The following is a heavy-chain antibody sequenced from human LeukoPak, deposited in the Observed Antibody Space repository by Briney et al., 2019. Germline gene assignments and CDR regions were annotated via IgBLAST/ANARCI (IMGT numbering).Heavy chain of an antibody. V-gene: IGHV3-23*01. CDR3: AKWGDYDILTGYYVPDF. J-gene: IGHJ4*02. CDR1: GFTFTNYA. D-gene: IGHD3-9*01. CDR2: ITGSDGSS. Sequence: GGSLRLSCVASGFTFTNYAMSWVRQAPGKGLEWVSAITGSDGSSYYADSVKGRFTISRDNSKNTLYLQVNSLRAEDTAVYYCAKWGDYDILTGYYVPDFWGQGTLVTVSS.